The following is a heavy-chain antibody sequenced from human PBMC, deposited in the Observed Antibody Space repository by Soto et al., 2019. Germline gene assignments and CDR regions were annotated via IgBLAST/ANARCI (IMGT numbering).Heavy chain of an antibody. D-gene: IGHD3-3*01. CDR1: GLNFDDFA. Sequence: DVQLVESGGRLVQPGRSLRLSCVGTGLNFDDFAMHWVRQAPGKGLEWVSGITWNSRVLAYADSVKGRFTISRDNARNSLYLQMDSLRDEDTALYYCAKGRYDFWSPHYFDSWGQGTLVTVSS. CDR3: AKGRYDFWSPHYFDS. J-gene: IGHJ4*02. V-gene: IGHV3-9*01. CDR2: ITWNSRVL.